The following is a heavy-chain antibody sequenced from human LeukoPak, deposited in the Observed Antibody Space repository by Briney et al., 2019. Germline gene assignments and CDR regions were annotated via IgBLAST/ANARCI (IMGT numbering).Heavy chain of an antibody. CDR1: GFTFISYA. D-gene: IGHD6-6*01. CDR3: AKDGGSSSLTYYYYYMDV. V-gene: IGHV3-23*01. J-gene: IGHJ6*03. CDR2: ISGSGGST. Sequence: AGGSLRLSCAASGFTFISYAMSWVRQAPGKGLEWVSAISGSGGSTYYADSVKGRFTISRDNSKNTLYLQMNSLRAEDTAVYYCAKDGGSSSLTYYYYYMDVWGKGTTVTVSS.